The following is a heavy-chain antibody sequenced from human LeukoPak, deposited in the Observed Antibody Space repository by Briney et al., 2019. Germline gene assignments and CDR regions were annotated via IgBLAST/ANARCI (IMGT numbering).Heavy chain of an antibody. CDR1: GGSFSGYY. CDR2: INHSGST. J-gene: IGHJ1*01. V-gene: IGHV4-34*01. D-gene: IGHD4-11*01. CDR3: ARATVTTGEYFQH. Sequence: TSETLSLTCAVYGGSFSGYYWSWIRQPPGKGLEWIGEINHSGSTNYNPSLKTRVTISVDTSKNQFSLKLSSVTAADTAVYYCARATVTTGEYFQHWGQGTLVTVSS.